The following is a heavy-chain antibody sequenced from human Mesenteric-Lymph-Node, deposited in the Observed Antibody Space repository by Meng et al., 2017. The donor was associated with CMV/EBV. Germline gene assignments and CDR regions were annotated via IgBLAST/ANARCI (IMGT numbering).Heavy chain of an antibody. V-gene: IGHV7-4-1*02. CDR1: GYTFTSYA. CDR2: INTNTGNP. D-gene: IGHD3-10*01. Sequence: SGYTFTSYAMNWVRRAPGQGLEWMGWINTNTGNPTYAQGFTGRFVFSLDTAVTTAYLQISSLKAEDTAVYYCARDGGGYYYGSGSYDYWGQGTLVTVSS. CDR3: ARDGGGYYYGSGSYDY. J-gene: IGHJ4*02.